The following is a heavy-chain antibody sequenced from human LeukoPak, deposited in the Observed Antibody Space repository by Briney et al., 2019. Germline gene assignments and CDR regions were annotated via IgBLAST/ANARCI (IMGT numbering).Heavy chain of an antibody. CDR1: GFTFSSYA. Sequence: GGSLRLSCAASGFTFSSYAMSLVRQAPGKGLEWVSAISGSGGSTYYADSVKGRFTISRDNSKNTLYLQMNSLRAEDTAVYYCASPFWLTRYDSSGYYYWGQGTLVTVSS. CDR2: ISGSGGST. CDR3: ASPFWLTRYDSSGYYY. D-gene: IGHD3-22*01. J-gene: IGHJ4*02. V-gene: IGHV3-23*01.